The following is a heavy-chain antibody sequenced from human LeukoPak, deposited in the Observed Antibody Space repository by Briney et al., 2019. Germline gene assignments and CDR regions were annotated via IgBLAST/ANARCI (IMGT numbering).Heavy chain of an antibody. CDR3: ARPRGDGYDWEYYFDY. V-gene: IGHV3-21*01. CDR1: GGSFSGYY. Sequence: RSPETLSLTCAVSGGSFSGYYWTWIRQSPGKGLEWVSSISSSSSYIYYADSVKGRFTISRDNAKNSLYLQMNSLRAEDTAVYYCARPRGDGYDWEYYFDYWGQGTLVTVSS. CDR2: ISSSSSYI. D-gene: IGHD5-24*01. J-gene: IGHJ4*02.